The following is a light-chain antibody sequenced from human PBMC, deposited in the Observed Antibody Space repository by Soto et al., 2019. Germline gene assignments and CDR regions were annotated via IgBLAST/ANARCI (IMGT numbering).Light chain of an antibody. V-gene: IGKV3-15*01. CDR1: QSVSSN. J-gene: IGKJ1*01. CDR3: QQYNNWPPA. CDR2: GAS. Sequence: EIVMTQSPATLSVSPGERATLSCRASQSVSSNLAWYQQKPGQAPRLLIFGASTRATGFPARFSGSGSGTEFTLTISSLQSEDFAVYYCQQYNNWPPASGQGTKVEIK.